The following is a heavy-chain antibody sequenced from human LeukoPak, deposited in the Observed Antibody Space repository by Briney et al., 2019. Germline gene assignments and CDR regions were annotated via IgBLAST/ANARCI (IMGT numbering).Heavy chain of an antibody. CDR3: PGRRLLHGYY. V-gene: IGHV3-66*02. Sequence: GGSLRLSCAASGFTVSNNYMSWVRQAPGKGLEWVSVIYSGDNTYYVESVKGRFTISRDNSKNKPIFPMNRLRAEATAVYYCPGRRLLHGYYWPRDTLHSVSS. D-gene: IGHD1-14*01. J-gene: IGHJ4*02. CDR2: IYSGDNT. CDR1: GFTVSNNY.